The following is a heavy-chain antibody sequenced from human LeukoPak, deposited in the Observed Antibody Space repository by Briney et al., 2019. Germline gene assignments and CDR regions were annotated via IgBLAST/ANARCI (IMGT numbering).Heavy chain of an antibody. CDR3: AKYNFYGSGSYYNDFDY. CDR2: ISNSGGST. J-gene: IGHJ4*02. Sequence: GGSLRLSCAASGFTFSSYSMNWVRQAPGKGLEWVSSISNSGGSTYYADSVRGRFTISRDNSKNTLYLQMNSLRAEDTAVYYCAKYNFYGSGSYYNDFDYWGQGTLVTVSS. CDR1: GFTFSSYS. V-gene: IGHV3-23*01. D-gene: IGHD3-10*01.